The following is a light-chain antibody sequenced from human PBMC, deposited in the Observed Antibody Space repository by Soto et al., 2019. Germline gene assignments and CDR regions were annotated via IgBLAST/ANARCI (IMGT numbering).Light chain of an antibody. Sequence: DIQMTQSPSTLSASVGDRVTITCRASQSISSWLAWYQQKPGKAPKLLIYKASSLESGVPSRSSGSGSGTEFTLTISSLQPDDFATYYCQQYNSYPWTFGQGTKLEIK. CDR2: KAS. J-gene: IGKJ2*02. CDR1: QSISSW. CDR3: QQYNSYPWT. V-gene: IGKV1-5*03.